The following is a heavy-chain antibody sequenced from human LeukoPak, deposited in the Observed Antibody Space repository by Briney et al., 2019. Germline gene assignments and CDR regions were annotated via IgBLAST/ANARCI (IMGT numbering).Heavy chain of an antibody. CDR2: IIPILGIA. D-gene: IGHD3-22*01. J-gene: IGHJ4*02. CDR1: GGTFSSYA. Sequence: ASVKVSCKASGGTFSSYAISWVRQAPGQGLEWMGRIIPILGIANYAQKFQGRVTITADKSTSTAYMELSSLRSEDTAVYYCARDLGSSGPTDYWGQGTLVTVSS. V-gene: IGHV1-69*04. CDR3: ARDLGSSGPTDY.